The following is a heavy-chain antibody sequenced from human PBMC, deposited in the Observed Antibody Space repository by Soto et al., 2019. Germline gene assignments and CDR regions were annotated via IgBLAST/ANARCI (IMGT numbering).Heavy chain of an antibody. J-gene: IGHJ4*02. CDR1: GDSVSSVGFH. D-gene: IGHD3-3*01. Sequence: SETLSLTCTVSGDSVSSVGFHWAWLRRPPGKGLEWIGYIYNGGSTYYRPSLESRMHMSLDPTRNHYSLRLTSVTAADTAVYFCARAPVGLDTISYFDYWGQGKLVTVSS. CDR3: ARAPVGLDTISYFDY. V-gene: IGHV4-30-4*01. CDR2: IYNGGST.